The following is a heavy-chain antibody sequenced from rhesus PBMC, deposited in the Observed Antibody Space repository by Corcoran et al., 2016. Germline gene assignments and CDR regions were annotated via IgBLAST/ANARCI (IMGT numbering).Heavy chain of an antibody. Sequence: EVQLVQSGAEVKRPGESLRISCKTSGYSFTSSWISWVCQMPGNGLEWMGTIYPGDSYNKYSPPFQGKVTISADKSISTTYLQWSSLKASDTATYYCAKSVYNIWTGYYTDWYFDLWGPGTPITISS. D-gene: IGHD3-3*01. J-gene: IGHJ2*01. CDR3: AKSVYNIWTGYYTDWYFDL. CDR1: GYSFTSSW. V-gene: IGHV5-43*02. CDR2: IYPGDSYN.